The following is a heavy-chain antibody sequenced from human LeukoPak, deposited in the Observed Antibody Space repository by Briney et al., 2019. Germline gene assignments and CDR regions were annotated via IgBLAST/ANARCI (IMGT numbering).Heavy chain of an antibody. CDR2: IHHSGIT. V-gene: IGHV4-34*01. CDR3: ARYCSSSGSGWFDP. D-gene: IGHD2-2*01. Sequence: SETLSLTCAVYGGSFSGYYWSWIRQPPGKWLEWIGEIHHSGITNYNPSLKSRVTISIDTSKNHFSLKMTSVTAADTAVYYCARYCSSSGSGWFDPWGQGTLVTVSS. CDR1: GGSFSGYY. J-gene: IGHJ5*02.